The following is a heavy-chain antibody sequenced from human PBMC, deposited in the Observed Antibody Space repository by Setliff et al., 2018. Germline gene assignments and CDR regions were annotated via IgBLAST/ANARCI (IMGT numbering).Heavy chain of an antibody. CDR3: ARGLVDTPMAPFDY. Sequence: SETLSLTCTVSGYSISSGYYWGWIRQPPGKGLEWIGNMYHSGSVYYNPSLKSRVTISVDTSKSQFSLKLSSVTAADTAVYYCARGLVDTPMAPFDYWGQGTLVTVSS. V-gene: IGHV4-38-2*02. D-gene: IGHD5-18*01. J-gene: IGHJ4*02. CDR1: GYSISSGYY. CDR2: MYHSGSV.